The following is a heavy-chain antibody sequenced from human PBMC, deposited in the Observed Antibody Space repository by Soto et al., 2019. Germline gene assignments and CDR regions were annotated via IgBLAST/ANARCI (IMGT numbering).Heavy chain of an antibody. Sequence: GGSLRLSCAASGFTFSSYGMHWVRQAPGKGLEWVAVISYDGSNKYYADSVKGRFTISRDNSKNTLYLQMNSLRAEDTAVYYCAKDFEDYYDSSGYPYGMDVWGQGTTVTVSS. V-gene: IGHV3-30*18. J-gene: IGHJ6*02. CDR3: AKDFEDYYDSSGYPYGMDV. CDR2: ISYDGSNK. D-gene: IGHD3-22*01. CDR1: GFTFSSYG.